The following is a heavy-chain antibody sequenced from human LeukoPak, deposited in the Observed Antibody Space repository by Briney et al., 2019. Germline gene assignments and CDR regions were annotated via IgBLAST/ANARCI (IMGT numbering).Heavy chain of an antibody. Sequence: GGSLRLSCAASGFTFSSYWMTSVRQAPGKGLEWVANIKQDESQKYYVDSVKGRFTISRDNTKNSLFLQMNSLRAEDTAVYYCARDQAVASVYREDSWGQGTLVTVSS. CDR3: ARDQAVASVYREDS. D-gene: IGHD6-19*01. V-gene: IGHV3-7*01. J-gene: IGHJ4*02. CDR2: IKQDESQK. CDR1: GFTFSSYW.